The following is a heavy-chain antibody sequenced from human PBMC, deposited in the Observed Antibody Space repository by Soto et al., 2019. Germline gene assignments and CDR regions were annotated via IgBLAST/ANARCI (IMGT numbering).Heavy chain of an antibody. D-gene: IGHD6-13*01. Sequence: QVQLQESGPGLVKPSETLSLTCTVSGGSISSYYWSWIRQPPGKGLEWIGYIYYSGGTNYNPSLKSRVTISVDTSKNQFPLKLSSVTAADTVVYYCARAIAAAASYYYYGMDVWGQGTTVTVSS. CDR3: ARAIAAAASYYYYGMDV. J-gene: IGHJ6*02. V-gene: IGHV4-59*01. CDR2: IYYSGGT. CDR1: GGSISSYY.